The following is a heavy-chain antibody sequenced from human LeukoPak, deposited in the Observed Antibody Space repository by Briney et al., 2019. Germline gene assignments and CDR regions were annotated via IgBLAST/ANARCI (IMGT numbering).Heavy chain of an antibody. CDR1: GGTFSSYA. J-gene: IGHJ4*02. CDR2: IIPIFGTA. Sequence: SVKVSCKASGGTFSSYAISWVRQAPGQGLEWMGGIIPIFGTANYAQKFQGRVTITTDESTSTAYMELSSLRSEDTAVYYCARGQEELSGYYELYYFDYWGQGTLVTVSS. CDR3: ARGQEELSGYYELYYFDY. D-gene: IGHD3-22*01. V-gene: IGHV1-69*05.